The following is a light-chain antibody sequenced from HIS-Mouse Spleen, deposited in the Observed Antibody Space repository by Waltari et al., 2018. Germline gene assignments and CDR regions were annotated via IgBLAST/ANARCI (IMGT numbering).Light chain of an antibody. V-gene: IGKV1-9*01. CDR3: QQLNSYPPT. J-gene: IGKJ1*01. CDR1: QGISSY. Sequence: DIQLTQSPSFLSASVGDRVTITCRASQGISSYLAWYQQKPGKAPKLLIYAASTLQSGVPSRFSGSGSGTEFTLTISSLQPEGFASYYCQQLNSYPPTFGQGTKVEIK. CDR2: AAS.